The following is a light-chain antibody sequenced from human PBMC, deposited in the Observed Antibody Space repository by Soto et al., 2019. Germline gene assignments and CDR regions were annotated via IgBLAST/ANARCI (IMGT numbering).Light chain of an antibody. Sequence: QSVLTQPASVSGSPIQSITISCTGASSDVGSHTYVSWYQQHPGKAPKLMIYEVNNRPSGVSNRFSGSKSGNTASLTISGLQAEDEADYYCSSYTSSSTLYVFGTGTKVTVL. CDR1: SSDVGSHTY. J-gene: IGLJ1*01. CDR2: EVN. CDR3: SSYTSSSTLYV. V-gene: IGLV2-14*01.